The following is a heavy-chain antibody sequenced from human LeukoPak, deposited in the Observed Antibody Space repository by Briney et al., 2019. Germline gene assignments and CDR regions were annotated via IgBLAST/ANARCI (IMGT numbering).Heavy chain of an antibody. V-gene: IGHV3-7*01. D-gene: IGHD3-16*02. J-gene: IGHJ4*02. CDR2: SRRDGRET. CDR1: GFTLSDTR. CDR3: AREAYYVWGTYRSFDY. Sequence: GGSLRLSCAASGFTLSDTRMSWVRQVPGKGLEWVADSRRDGRETYYEDSVKGRFTISRDNVQNLLYLQMNSLRVEDTAMYYCAREAYYVWGTYRSFDYWGQGALVTVSS.